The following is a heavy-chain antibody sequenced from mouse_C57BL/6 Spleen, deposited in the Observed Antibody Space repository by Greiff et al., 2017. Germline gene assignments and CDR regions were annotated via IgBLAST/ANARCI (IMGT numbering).Heavy chain of an antibody. D-gene: IGHD2-2*01. CDR3: ARWLRRYFDY. Sequence: VQLQQSGPELVKPGASVKISCKASGYTFTDYYMNWVKQSHGKSLEWIGDINPNNGGTSYNQKFKGKATLTVDKSSSTAYMELRSLTSEDSAVYYCARWLRRYFDYWGQGTTLTVSS. V-gene: IGHV1-26*01. CDR1: GYTFTDYY. CDR2: INPNNGGT. J-gene: IGHJ2*01.